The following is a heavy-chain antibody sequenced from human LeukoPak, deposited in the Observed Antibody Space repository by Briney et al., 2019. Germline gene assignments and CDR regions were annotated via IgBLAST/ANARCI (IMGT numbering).Heavy chain of an antibody. Sequence: ASVKVSCKASGYTFTSLDLNWVRQATGQGPEWMGWMSPNSGVAGYAQKFHGRVTMTRDISISTAYMELSSLTSEDTVVYYCARGVAAGVDFWGQGTLVTVSS. CDR1: GYTFTSLD. CDR3: ARGVAAGVDF. D-gene: IGHD6-13*01. CDR2: MSPNSGVA. J-gene: IGHJ4*02. V-gene: IGHV1-8*01.